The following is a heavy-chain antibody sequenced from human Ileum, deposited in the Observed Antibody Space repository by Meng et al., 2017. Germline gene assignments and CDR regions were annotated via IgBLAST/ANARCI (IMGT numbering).Heavy chain of an antibody. Sequence: VKLRDSGPRLLDPSWTLSRTCPGYGGSISTSDWWSWVRQPPGKGLEWIGEIHHSGSTNYNPSLKSRVTISVDKSKNQFSLKLNSVTAADTAVYYCAREWSGSYRHFDYWGQGTLVTVSS. CDR1: GGSISTSDW. CDR3: AREWSGSYRHFDY. CDR2: IHHSGST. V-gene: IGHV4-4*02. D-gene: IGHD1-26*01. J-gene: IGHJ4*02.